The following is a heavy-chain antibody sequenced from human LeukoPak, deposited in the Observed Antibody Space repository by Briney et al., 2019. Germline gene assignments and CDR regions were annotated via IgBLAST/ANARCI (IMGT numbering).Heavy chain of an antibody. V-gene: IGHV3-7*03. D-gene: IGHD3-9*01. CDR2: IKQDGGEN. CDR1: GFPFSNYW. J-gene: IGHJ1*01. CDR3: ARDGHYDILTGYFQD. Sequence: GGSLRLSCAASGFPFSNYWMAWVRQVPGKGLEWVASIKQDGGENFYVDSVKGRFTISRDNAKNSLYLQMNSLRAEDTAVYYCARDGHYDILTGYFQDWGQGTLVTVSS.